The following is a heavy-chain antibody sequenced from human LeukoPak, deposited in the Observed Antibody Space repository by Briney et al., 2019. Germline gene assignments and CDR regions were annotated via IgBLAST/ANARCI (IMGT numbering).Heavy chain of an antibody. CDR3: ASDLPAATT. Sequence: GGPVRLSCAVSGFTFSAYSMRCLRQATGKGLEWVSSISGKSDYIFYADSMKGRFTISRDNAQKSLYLQMDSLRAEDTAVYYCASDLPAATTWGQGTLVTVSS. V-gene: IGHV3-21*01. D-gene: IGHD2-2*01. CDR1: GFTFSAYS. J-gene: IGHJ5*02. CDR2: ISGKSDYI.